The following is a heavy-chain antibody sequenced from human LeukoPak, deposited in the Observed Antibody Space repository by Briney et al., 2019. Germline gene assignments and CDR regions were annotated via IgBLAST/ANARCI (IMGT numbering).Heavy chain of an antibody. V-gene: IGHV4-61*05. CDR3: ARTYGSSGLGYFDL. Sequence: PSETLSLTCTVSGGSTSSSSYYWGWIRQPPGKGLEWIGYIYYSGSTNYSPSLKSRLTISVDTSKNQFSLKLSSVTAADTAVYYCARTYGSSGLGYFDLWGRGTLVTVSS. J-gene: IGHJ2*01. D-gene: IGHD6-13*01. CDR1: GGSTSSSSYY. CDR2: IYYSGST.